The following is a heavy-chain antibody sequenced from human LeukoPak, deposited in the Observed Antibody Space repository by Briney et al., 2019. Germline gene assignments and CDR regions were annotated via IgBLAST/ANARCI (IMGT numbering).Heavy chain of an antibody. CDR3: AKKMSPGYCSGGSCYAPFDY. CDR1: GHNFSSYA. D-gene: IGHD2-15*01. CDR2: TSGRGGST. J-gene: IGHJ4*02. Sequence: GGSLRPSCPASGHNFSSYAMGWVRQAPGKGLEWVSSTSGRGGSTYYADSVKGRFTISRDNSKNTLYLQMNSLRAEDTAVYYCAKKMSPGYCSGGSCYAPFDYWGQGTLVTVSS. V-gene: IGHV3-23*01.